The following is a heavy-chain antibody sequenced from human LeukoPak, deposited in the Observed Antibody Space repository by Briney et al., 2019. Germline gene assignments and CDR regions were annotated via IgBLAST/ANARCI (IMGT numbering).Heavy chain of an antibody. CDR1: GFTFSNVW. Sequence: GGSLRLSCAASGFTFSNVWMSWVRQAPGKGLEWVGRIKSKTDGRPTDYDAPVQGRFTISRDDSKNTQYLQMNRLKTEDTAADYCSTGPTRISMIRGVVITEYWGQGTLVTVSS. CDR2: IKSKTDGRPT. V-gene: IGHV3-15*01. J-gene: IGHJ4*02. D-gene: IGHD3-10*01. CDR3: STGPTRISMIRGVVITEY.